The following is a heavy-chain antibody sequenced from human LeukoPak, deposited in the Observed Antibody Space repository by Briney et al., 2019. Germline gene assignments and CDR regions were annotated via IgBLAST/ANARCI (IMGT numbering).Heavy chain of an antibody. CDR1: GGSFSGYY. V-gene: IGHV4-34*01. CDR3: ARAGRDGYNLWYFDL. J-gene: IGHJ2*01. CDR2: INHSGST. Sequence: SETLSFTCAGHGGSFSGYYWSWIRQPPGKGLEWIGEINHSGSTNYNPSLKSRVTISVDTSKNQFSLKLSSVSAADTAVYYCARAGRDGYNLWYFDLWGRGTLVTVSS. D-gene: IGHD5-24*01.